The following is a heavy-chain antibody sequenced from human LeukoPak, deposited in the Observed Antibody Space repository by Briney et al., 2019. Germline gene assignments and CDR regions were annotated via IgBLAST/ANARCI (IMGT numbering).Heavy chain of an antibody. CDR3: ARLSPYSTQFWSGYYVTRKNWFDP. D-gene: IGHD3-3*01. V-gene: IGHV4-39*07. Sequence: SETLSLTCTVSGVSISSSSYYWSWIRQPPGKGLEWIGEINHSGSTNYNPSLKSRVTISVDTSKNQFSLKLSSVTAADTAVYYCARLSPYSTQFWSGYYVTRKNWFDPWGQGTLVTVSS. CDR2: INHSGST. CDR1: GVSISSSSYY. J-gene: IGHJ5*02.